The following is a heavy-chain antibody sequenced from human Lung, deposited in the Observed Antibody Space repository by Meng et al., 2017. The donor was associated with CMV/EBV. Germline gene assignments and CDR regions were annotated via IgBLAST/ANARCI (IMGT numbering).Heavy chain of an antibody. CDR2: IYYSGST. Sequence: SXTXSLXXTVSGGSISSSSYYWGWIRQPPGRGLEWIGTIYYSGSTYYNPSLKSRVTISLDTSKNQFSLKLSSVTAADTAVYYCAREGTMVRGVYYYYYGMDVWXQGTXVTVAS. V-gene: IGHV4-39*07. CDR3: AREGTMVRGVYYYYYGMDV. D-gene: IGHD3-10*01. J-gene: IGHJ6*02. CDR1: GGSISSSSYY.